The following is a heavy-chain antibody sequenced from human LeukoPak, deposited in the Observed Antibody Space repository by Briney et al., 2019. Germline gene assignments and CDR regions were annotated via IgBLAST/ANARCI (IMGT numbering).Heavy chain of an antibody. Sequence: SETLSLTCTVSGGSISSYYGSWIRQPPGKGLEWIGYIYCSGSTNYNPSLQSRVTVSVDTSKSQFSLKLRSVTAADTAVYYCAREGKNWYGYWHYWGQGTLVTVSS. V-gene: IGHV4-59*13. CDR2: IYCSGST. D-gene: IGHD1-1*01. J-gene: IGHJ4*02. CDR1: GGSISSYY. CDR3: AREGKNWYGYWHY.